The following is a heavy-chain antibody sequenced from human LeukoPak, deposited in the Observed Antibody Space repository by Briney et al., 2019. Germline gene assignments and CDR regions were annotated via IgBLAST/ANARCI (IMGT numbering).Heavy chain of an antibody. CDR1: GYTCTGYY. V-gene: IGHV1-2*02. Sequence: ASVKVSCKASGYTCTGYYMHWVRQAPGQGLEWMGWINPNRGGTNYAQKFQGRVTMTRDTSISTAYMELSRLRSDDTAVYYCTYGSGSYPHGYWGQGTLVTVSS. J-gene: IGHJ4*02. CDR3: TYGSGSYPHGY. D-gene: IGHD3-10*01. CDR2: INPNRGGT.